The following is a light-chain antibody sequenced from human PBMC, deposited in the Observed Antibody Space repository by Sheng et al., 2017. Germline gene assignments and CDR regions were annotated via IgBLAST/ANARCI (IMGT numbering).Light chain of an antibody. Sequence: DIQMTQSPSSLSASVGDRVTITCRASRTINSYFNWYQQQPGDAPKLLIYGASSLRSGVPSRFSGSASGTDSTLTIRGLQPEDVGTYYCQQSYSPPWTFGQGPKVE. J-gene: IGKJ1*01. CDR1: RTINSY. V-gene: IGKV1-39*01. CDR2: GAS. CDR3: QQSYSPPWT.